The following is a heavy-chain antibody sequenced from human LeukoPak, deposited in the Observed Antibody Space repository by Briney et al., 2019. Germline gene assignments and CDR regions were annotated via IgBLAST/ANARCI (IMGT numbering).Heavy chain of an antibody. CDR2: ISSSSSYI. J-gene: IGHJ3*02. CDR3: ASQLWDAFDT. Sequence: PGGSLRLSCAASGFTFSSYSMNWVRQAPGKGLEWVSSISSSSSYIYYADSVKGRFTISRDNAKNSLYLQMNSLGAEDTAVYYCASQLWDAFDTWGQGTMVTVSS. D-gene: IGHD5-18*01. V-gene: IGHV3-21*01. CDR1: GFTFSSYS.